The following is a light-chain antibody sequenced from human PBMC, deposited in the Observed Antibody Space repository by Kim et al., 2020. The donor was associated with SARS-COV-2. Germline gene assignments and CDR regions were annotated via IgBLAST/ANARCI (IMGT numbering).Light chain of an antibody. J-gene: IGLJ2*01. CDR2: GKN. CDR3: NSRDSSGNHVV. V-gene: IGLV3-19*01. CDR1: SLRTYY. Sequence: ALGRTVRITCKGDSLRTYYASWYQQKPGQAPVLVIYGKNNRPSGIPDRFSGSSSGSTASLTITGAQAEDEADYYCNSRDSSGNHVVFGGGTQLTVL.